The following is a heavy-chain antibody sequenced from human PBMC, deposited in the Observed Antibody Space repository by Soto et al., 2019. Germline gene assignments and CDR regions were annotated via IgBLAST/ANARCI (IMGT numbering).Heavy chain of an antibody. D-gene: IGHD1-26*01. CDR2: IYYSGST. Sequence: QSLPCTDSGGSISSYYWSWSLQPPGKGLEWIGYIYYSGSTNYNPSLKSRVTISVDTSKNQFSLKLSSVTAADTAVYYCESCGSYPLDWFDPWGQGTLVTVSS. CDR1: GGSISSYY. CDR3: ESCGSYPLDWFDP. J-gene: IGHJ5*02. V-gene: IGHV4-59*01.